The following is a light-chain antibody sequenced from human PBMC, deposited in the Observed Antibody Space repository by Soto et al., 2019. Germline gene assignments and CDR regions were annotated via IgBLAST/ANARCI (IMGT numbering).Light chain of an antibody. CDR3: SSYRSGNTPYV. CDR2: DVS. J-gene: IGLJ1*01. CDR1: GSDVGGYNF. V-gene: IGLV2-14*03. Sequence: QSALTQPASVSGSPGQSITISCTGTGSDVGGYNFVSWYQQHPGKVPELIIFDVSKRPSGAFNRFSGSKSGNTASLTIFGLQAEDEADYYCSSYRSGNTPYVFGTGTKVTVL.